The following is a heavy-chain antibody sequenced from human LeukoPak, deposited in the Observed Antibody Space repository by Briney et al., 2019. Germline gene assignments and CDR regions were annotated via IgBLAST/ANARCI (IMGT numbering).Heavy chain of an antibody. D-gene: IGHD3-10*01. CDR3: ARKDTMVRGVIAGYRRGPFDY. J-gene: IGHJ4*02. CDR2: INHSGST. V-gene: IGHV4-34*01. CDR1: GGSFSGYY. Sequence: SETLSLTCAVYGGSFSGYYWSWIRQPPGKGLEWIGEINHSGSTNYNPSLKGRVTISVDTSKNQFSLKLSSVTAADTAVYYCARKDTMVRGVIAGYRRGPFDYWGQGTLVTVSS.